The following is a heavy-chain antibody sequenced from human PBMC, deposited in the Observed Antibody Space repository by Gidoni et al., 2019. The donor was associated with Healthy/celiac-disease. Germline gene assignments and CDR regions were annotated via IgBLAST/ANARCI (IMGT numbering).Heavy chain of an antibody. D-gene: IGHD6-13*01. CDR2: ISYDGSNK. Sequence: QVQLVESGGGVVQPGRSLRLSCAASGFTFSSYGMHWVRQAPGKGLEWVAVISYDGSNKYYADSVKGRFTISRDNSKNTLYLQMNSLRAEDTAVYYCAKWEYSSRRDYYGMDVWGQGTTVTVSS. V-gene: IGHV3-30*18. J-gene: IGHJ6*02. CDR3: AKWEYSSRRDYYGMDV. CDR1: GFTFSSYG.